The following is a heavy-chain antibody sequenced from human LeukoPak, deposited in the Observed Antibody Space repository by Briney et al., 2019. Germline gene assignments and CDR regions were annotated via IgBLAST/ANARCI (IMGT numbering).Heavy chain of an antibody. CDR3: ARGGTTGSLGHFDY. CDR2: MSYDGRQK. D-gene: IGHD1-1*01. J-gene: IGHJ4*02. Sequence: GGSLRLSCAASGFTFGNYAMHWVRQAPGKGPEWVAVMSYDGRQKYYADSVKGRFTFSSDNSKNTLSLQMNSLRAEDTAVYYCARGGTTGSLGHFDYWGQGTLVTVSS. CDR1: GFTFGNYA. V-gene: IGHV3-30*04.